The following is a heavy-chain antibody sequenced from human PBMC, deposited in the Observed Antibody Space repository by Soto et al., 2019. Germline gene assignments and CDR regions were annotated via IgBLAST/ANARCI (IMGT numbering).Heavy chain of an antibody. V-gene: IGHV3-33*01. CDR1: GFTFSSYG. CDR3: ARGGPSEQLVEKYISYCGMDV. J-gene: IGHJ6*02. CDR2: ISYYGSNK. D-gene: IGHD6-6*01. Sequence: WGSLRLPCAASGFTFSSYGLHWVRQAPGKGLEWVAFISYYGSNKYYADSVKGRFTSSRDNSKNTLYLQMNSMRAEDTAVYYCARGGPSEQLVEKYISYCGMDVWGQGTTVTVSS.